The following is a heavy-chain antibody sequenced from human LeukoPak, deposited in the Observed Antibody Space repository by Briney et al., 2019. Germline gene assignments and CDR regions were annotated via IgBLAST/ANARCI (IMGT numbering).Heavy chain of an antibody. CDR3: ATPVKYYDILTGYYKALSFDY. CDR2: FDPEDGET. Sequence: AASVKVSCKVSGYTLTELSMHWVRQAPGKGLEWMGGFDPEDGETIYAQKLQGRVTMTEDTSTDTAYMELSSLRSEDTAVYYCATPVKYYDILTGYYKALSFDYWGQGTLVTVSS. D-gene: IGHD3-9*01. CDR1: GYTLTELS. J-gene: IGHJ4*02. V-gene: IGHV1-24*01.